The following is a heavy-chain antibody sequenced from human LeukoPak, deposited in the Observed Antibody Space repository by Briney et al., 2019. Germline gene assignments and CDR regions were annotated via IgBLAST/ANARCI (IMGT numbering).Heavy chain of an antibody. CDR1: GGSISSGSYY. Sequence: SETLSLTCTVSGGSISSGSYYWSWIRQPAGKGLEWIGRIYTSGSTNYNPSLKSRVTISVDTSKNQFSLKLSSVTAADTAVYCCASVQDYGDYYFDYWGQGTLVTVSS. V-gene: IGHV4-61*02. J-gene: IGHJ4*02. CDR3: ASVQDYGDYYFDY. CDR2: IYTSGST. D-gene: IGHD4-17*01.